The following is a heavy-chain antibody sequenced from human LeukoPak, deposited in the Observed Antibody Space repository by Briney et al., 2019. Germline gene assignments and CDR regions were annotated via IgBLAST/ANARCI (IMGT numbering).Heavy chain of an antibody. CDR1: GFTFSKYG. Sequence: PGGSLRLSCSASGFTFSKYGMSWVRQAPGKGLEWVSAISASGGSPYYADSVKGRFTISRDNSKNSLYLQMNSLRTEDTALYYCAKDTWSGYSYFDYWGQGTLVTVSS. D-gene: IGHD3-3*01. CDR3: AKDTWSGYSYFDY. CDR2: ISASGGSP. J-gene: IGHJ4*02. V-gene: IGHV3-23*01.